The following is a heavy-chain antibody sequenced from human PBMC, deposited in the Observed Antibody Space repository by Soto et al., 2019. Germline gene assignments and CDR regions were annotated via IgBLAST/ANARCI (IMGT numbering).Heavy chain of an antibody. CDR2: IDPSDSYT. J-gene: IGHJ5*02. D-gene: IGHD3-22*01. CDR3: ARHFNYYDSSGYLNWFDP. CDR1: GYSFTSYW. V-gene: IGHV5-10-1*01. Sequence: PGESLKISCKGSGYSFTSYWISWVRQMPGKGLEWMGRIDPSDSYTNYSPSFQGHVTISADKSISTAYLQWSSLKASDTAMYYCARHFNYYDSSGYLNWFDPWGQGTLVTVSS.